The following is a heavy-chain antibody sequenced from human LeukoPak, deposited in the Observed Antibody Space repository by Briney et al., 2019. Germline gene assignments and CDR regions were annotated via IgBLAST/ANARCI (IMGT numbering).Heavy chain of an antibody. CDR2: IHYSGST. Sequence: IPSETLSLTCTVSGGSISSHYWSWIRQPPGKRLEWIGYIHYSGSTNYNPSLKSRVTISVDTSKTQFSLKLSSVTAADTAVYYCARDGDLGGAFDIWGQGTMVTVPS. CDR3: ARDGDLGGAFDI. J-gene: IGHJ3*02. V-gene: IGHV4-59*11. D-gene: IGHD4-23*01. CDR1: GGSISSHY.